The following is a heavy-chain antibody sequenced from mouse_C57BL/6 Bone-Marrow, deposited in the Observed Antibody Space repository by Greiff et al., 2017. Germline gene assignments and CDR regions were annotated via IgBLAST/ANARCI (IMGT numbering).Heavy chain of an antibody. Sequence: VQLKESEGGLVQPGSSMKLSCTASGFTFSDYYMAWVRQVPEKGLEWVANINYDGSSTYYLDSLKSRFIISRDNAKNILYLQMSSLKSEDTATYYCARGFYEGWYFDVWGTGTTVTVSS. CDR2: INYDGSST. CDR1: GFTFSDYY. V-gene: IGHV5-16*01. J-gene: IGHJ1*03. CDR3: ARGFYEGWYFDV. D-gene: IGHD1-1*01.